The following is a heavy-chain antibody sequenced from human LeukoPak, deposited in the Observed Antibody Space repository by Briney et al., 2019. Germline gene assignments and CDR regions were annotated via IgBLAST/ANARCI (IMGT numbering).Heavy chain of an antibody. V-gene: IGHV4-34*01. CDR2: INHSGST. Sequence: PSETLSLTCAVYGGSFSGYYWSWIRQPPGKGLEWIGEINHSGSTNYNPSLKSRVTISVDTSKNQFSLKLSSVTAADTAVYYCARERVSATYYYDSSGYYYLDYWGQGTLVTVSS. J-gene: IGHJ4*02. D-gene: IGHD3-22*01. CDR1: GGSFSGYY. CDR3: ARERVSATYYYDSSGYYYLDY.